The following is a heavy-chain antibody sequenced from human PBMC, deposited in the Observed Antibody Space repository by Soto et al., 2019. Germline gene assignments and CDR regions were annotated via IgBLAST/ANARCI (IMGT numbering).Heavy chain of an antibody. CDR3: ARIGRLQSNNWFDP. J-gene: IGHJ5*02. Sequence: PSETLSLTCTVSGGSISSSSYYWGWIRQPPGKGLEWIGSIYYSGSTYYNPSLKSRVTISVDTSKNQFSLKLSSVTAADTAVYYCARIGRLQSNNWFDPWGQGTLVTVSS. D-gene: IGHD4-4*01. V-gene: IGHV4-39*01. CDR1: GGSISSSSYY. CDR2: IYYSGST.